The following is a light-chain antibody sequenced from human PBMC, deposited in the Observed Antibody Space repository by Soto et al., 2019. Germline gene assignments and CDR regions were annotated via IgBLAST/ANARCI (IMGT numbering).Light chain of an antibody. CDR1: QSISSY. CDR3: QQSYSTPWT. Sequence: DIQMTQSASSLSASVGDRVTITCLSSQSISSYVNWYQQKPGKAPKLLIYAASSLQSGVPSRFSGSGSGTDFTLTISSLQPEDFATYYCQQSYSTPWTFGQGTKVDI. V-gene: IGKV1-39*01. CDR2: AAS. J-gene: IGKJ1*01.